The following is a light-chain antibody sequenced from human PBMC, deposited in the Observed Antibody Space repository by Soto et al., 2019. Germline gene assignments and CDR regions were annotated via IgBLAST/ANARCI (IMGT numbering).Light chain of an antibody. CDR1: QSISSW. V-gene: IGKV1-39*01. J-gene: IGKJ1*01. CDR3: QQSFSIPSWT. CDR2: AAS. Sequence: DIHMAQSPSTLSSSLVERVTITCRASQSISSWLAWYQQKPGKAPKLLISAASSLQSGVPSRFSGSGSGTDFTLTISSLQPEDFATYYCQQSFSIPSWTFGQGTKVDIK.